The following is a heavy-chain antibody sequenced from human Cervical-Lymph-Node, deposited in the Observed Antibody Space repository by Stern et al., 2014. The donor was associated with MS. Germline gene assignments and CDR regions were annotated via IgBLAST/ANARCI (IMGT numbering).Heavy chain of an antibody. CDR3: ARSPPYYEFWNDYYYFDY. Sequence: QVTLRESGPALVKPTQTLTLTCTFSGFSLSTSGMRVSWIRQPPGQALGWLARIDWDDDKFYSTSLKTRLTISKDTSKNQVVLTMTNMDPVDTATYYCARSPPYYEFWNDYYYFDYWGQGTLVAVSS. CDR1: GFSLSTSGMR. CDR2: IDWDDDK. V-gene: IGHV2-70*04. D-gene: IGHD3-3*01. J-gene: IGHJ4*02.